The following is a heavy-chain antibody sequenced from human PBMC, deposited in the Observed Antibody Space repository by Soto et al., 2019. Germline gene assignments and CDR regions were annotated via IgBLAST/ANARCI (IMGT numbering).Heavy chain of an antibody. CDR3: ARDGIGGTVFRGFCDY. D-gene: IGHD3-10*02. Sequence: QKYLVESGGGVVQPGGSLRLSCVASGSIFSGSGMHWVRQAPGKGLEWVAVIWYDGSNKYYADSVKGRFTISRDTSKNMLFLQRDSRREEDTAVYYCARDGIGGTVFRGFCDYWGQGTLVTVSS. CDR1: GSIFSGSG. J-gene: IGHJ4*02. CDR2: IWYDGSNK. V-gene: IGHV3-33*01.